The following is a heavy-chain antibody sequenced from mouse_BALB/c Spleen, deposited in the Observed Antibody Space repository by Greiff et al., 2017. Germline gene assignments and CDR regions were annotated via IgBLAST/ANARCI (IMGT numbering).Heavy chain of an antibody. D-gene: IGHD1-1*01. CDR2: INPGSGGT. J-gene: IGHJ1*01. CDR3: AATDVATTARWDFEV. Sequence: QVQLQQSGAELVRPGTSVKVSCKASGYAFTNYLIEWVKQRPGQGLEWIGVINPGSGGTNYNEKFKGKATLTADKSSSTAYMQLSSLTSDDSAVYCCAATDVATTARWDFEVWGAGTTVTVSS. CDR1: GYAFTNYL. V-gene: IGHV1-54*01.